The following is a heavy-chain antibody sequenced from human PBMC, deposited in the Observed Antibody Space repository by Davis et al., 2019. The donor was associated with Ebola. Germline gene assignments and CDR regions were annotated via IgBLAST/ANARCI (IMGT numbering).Heavy chain of an antibody. V-gene: IGHV4-30-4*01. CDR3: ARNKPVFGFWFDP. CDR2: IYYSGIT. CDR1: GGSISSGDYY. Sequence: SETLSLTCTVSGGSISSGDYYWSWIRQPPGKGLEWIGYIYYSGITYYNPSLKSRVTISIDTSKKPFSLKLSSVTAADTAMYYCARNKPVFGFWFDPWGQGTLVTVSS. J-gene: IGHJ5*02. D-gene: IGHD3-16*01.